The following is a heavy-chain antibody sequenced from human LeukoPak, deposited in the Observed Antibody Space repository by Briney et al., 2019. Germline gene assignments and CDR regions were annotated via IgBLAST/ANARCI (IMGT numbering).Heavy chain of an antibody. Sequence: GASVKVSCKASGYTFTSYYIHWVRQAPGQGLEWMGIINPTGGSTNYAQKFQGRVTITADESTSTAYMELSSLRSEDTAVYYCASSYYYDGSGYYSHYYFDYWGQGTLVTVSS. V-gene: IGHV1-46*01. CDR3: ASSYYYDGSGYYSHYYFDY. J-gene: IGHJ4*02. D-gene: IGHD3-22*01. CDR1: GYTFTSYY. CDR2: INPTGGST.